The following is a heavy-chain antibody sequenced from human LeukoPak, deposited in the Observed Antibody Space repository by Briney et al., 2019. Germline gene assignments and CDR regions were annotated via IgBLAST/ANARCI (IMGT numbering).Heavy chain of an antibody. D-gene: IGHD3-16*01. CDR1: GSSFTTHK. V-gene: IGHV1-46*01. J-gene: IGHJ4*02. CDR2: INPSDIRS. Sequence: GASVKVSCKSSGSSFTTHKMHWVRQAPGQGLEWMGIINPSDIRSRSAQKFQGRVTMTRDTSTSTVYMELSSLRPEDTAVYYCERGGGSYKPGDYWGQGTLGTVSS. CDR3: ERGGGSYKPGDY.